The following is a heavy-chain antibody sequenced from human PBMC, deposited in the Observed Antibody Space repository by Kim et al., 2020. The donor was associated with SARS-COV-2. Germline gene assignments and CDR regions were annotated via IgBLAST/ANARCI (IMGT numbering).Heavy chain of an antibody. V-gene: IGHV4-39*07. CDR3: ASSPGYGDYNFDY. D-gene: IGHD4-17*01. Sequence: NPSLRSRVSISVDASKNQFSLKLSAVTAADTAVYYCASSPGYGDYNFDYWGQGTLVTVSS. J-gene: IGHJ4*02.